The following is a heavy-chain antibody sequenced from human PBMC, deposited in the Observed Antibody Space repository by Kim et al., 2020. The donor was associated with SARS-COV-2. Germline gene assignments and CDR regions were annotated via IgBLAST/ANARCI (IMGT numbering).Heavy chain of an antibody. CDR1: GGSFTNYY. V-gene: IGHV4-59*08. CDR3: VRQASLQYYDWVPLEW. Sequence: SETLSLTCTVSGGSFTNYYWGWIRQPPGKGLEWIGYIYNSDTVKYNDSLKSRVTISSEPSAMKFSLSVAAVTAADTAVYFCVRQASLQYYDWVPLEWWGPGTLVTVAS. D-gene: IGHD3-9*01. J-gene: IGHJ4*02. CDR2: IYNSDTV.